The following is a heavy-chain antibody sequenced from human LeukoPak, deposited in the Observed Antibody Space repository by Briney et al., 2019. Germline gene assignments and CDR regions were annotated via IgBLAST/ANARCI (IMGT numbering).Heavy chain of an antibody. CDR1: GYTLTNYY. CDR2: INPSWGST. Sequence: ASVNVSCKASGYTLTNYYMHWVRQAPGQGPEWMGIINPSWGSTTYAQKFQGRVTMTRDTSTSTVYMELSSLRSEDTAVYYCSRSLRFADFTPPDYWGQGTLVTVST. CDR3: SRSLRFADFTPPDY. J-gene: IGHJ4*02. V-gene: IGHV1-46*01. D-gene: IGHD3-10*01.